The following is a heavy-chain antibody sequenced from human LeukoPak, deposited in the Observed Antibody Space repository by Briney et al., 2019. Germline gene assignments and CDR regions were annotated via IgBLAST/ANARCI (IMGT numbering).Heavy chain of an antibody. V-gene: IGHV4-34*01. CDR3: ARRGQWRPSDY. Sequence: PGGSLRLSCVASGFTFNNYAMSWVRQTPGRGLEWIGEINHSGSTNYNPSLKSRVTISVDTSKNQFSLKLSSVTAADTAVYYCARRGQWRPSDYWGQGTLVTVSS. D-gene: IGHD6-19*01. CDR2: INHSGST. CDR1: GFTFNNYA. J-gene: IGHJ4*02.